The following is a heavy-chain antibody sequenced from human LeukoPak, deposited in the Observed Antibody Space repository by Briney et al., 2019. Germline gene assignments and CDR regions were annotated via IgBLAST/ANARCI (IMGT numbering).Heavy chain of an antibody. J-gene: IGHJ4*02. CDR1: GYTFTSYG. D-gene: IGHD4-17*01. Sequence: SVKVSCKASGYTFTSYGISWVRQAPGQGLEWMGRIIPILGIANYVQKFQGRVTITADKSTSTAYMELSSLRSEDTAVYYCARSDDYGDYMGDDYWGQGTLVTVSS. V-gene: IGHV1-69*04. CDR2: IIPILGIA. CDR3: ARSDDYGDYMGDDY.